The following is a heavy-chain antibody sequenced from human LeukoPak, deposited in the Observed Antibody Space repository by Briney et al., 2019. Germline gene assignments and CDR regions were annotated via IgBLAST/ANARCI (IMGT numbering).Heavy chain of an antibody. J-gene: IGHJ4*02. Sequence: SSGTLSHTCAVSGGSISSSNWWSWVRQPPGKGLEWIGEIYHSGSTNYNPALKSRVAISVDKSKNQFSLKLSSVTAADTAVYYCARVGSWYSGVYFDYWGQGTLVTVSS. V-gene: IGHV4-4*02. CDR1: GGSISSSNW. CDR2: IYHSGST. D-gene: IGHD1-26*01. CDR3: ARVGSWYSGVYFDY.